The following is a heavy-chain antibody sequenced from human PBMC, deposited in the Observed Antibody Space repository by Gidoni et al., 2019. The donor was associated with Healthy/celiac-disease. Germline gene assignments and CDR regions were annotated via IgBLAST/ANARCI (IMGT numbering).Heavy chain of an antibody. CDR1: GCSLSTSGVG. D-gene: IGHD3-22*01. CDR3: AHRGRRDSSGYYNWFDP. J-gene: IGHJ5*02. Sequence: QITLKESGPTLVKPTQTLTLTCTFSGCSLSTSGVGVGWIRQPPGKAMEWLALIYWDDDKRYSPSLKSRLTITKDTSKNQVVLTMTNMDPVDTATYYCAHRGRRDSSGYYNWFDPWGQGALVTVSS. CDR2: IYWDDDK. V-gene: IGHV2-5*02.